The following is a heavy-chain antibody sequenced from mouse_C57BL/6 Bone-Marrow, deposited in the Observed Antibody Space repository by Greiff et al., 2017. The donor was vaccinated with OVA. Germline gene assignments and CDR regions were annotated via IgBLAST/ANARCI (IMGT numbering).Heavy chain of an antibody. CDR2: ISYDGSN. CDR1: GYSITSGYY. D-gene: IGHD1-1*01. V-gene: IGHV3-6*01. J-gene: IGHJ2*01. Sequence: DVKLQESGPGLVKPSQSLSLTCSVTGYSITSGYYWNWIRQFPGNKLEWMGYISYDGSNNYNPSLKNRISITRDTSKNQFFLKLNSVTTEDTATYYCANHYYGSSYGFDYWGQGTTLTVSS. CDR3: ANHYYGSSYGFDY.